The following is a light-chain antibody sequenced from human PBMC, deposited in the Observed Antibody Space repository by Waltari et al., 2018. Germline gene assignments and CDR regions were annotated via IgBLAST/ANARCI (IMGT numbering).Light chain of an antibody. V-gene: IGLV2-14*01. Sequence: QSALTQRASVSGSTGQPITISCTGPSSDVCVYNYSSWYQQHPGKAPKLMIYEGSTRPSGVSNRFSGSKSGNTASLTISGLQAEDEADYYCSSYTSSSSYVFGTGTKVTVL. CDR1: SSDVCVYNY. CDR3: SSYTSSSSYV. J-gene: IGLJ1*01. CDR2: EGS.